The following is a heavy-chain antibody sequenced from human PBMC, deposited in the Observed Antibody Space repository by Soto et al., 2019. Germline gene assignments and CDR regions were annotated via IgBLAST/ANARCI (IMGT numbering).Heavy chain of an antibody. CDR2: IYHSGST. J-gene: IGHJ6*02. Sequence: SETLSLTCAVSGGSISSGGYSWSWIRQPPGKGLEWIGYIYHSGSTYYKQSLNSRVSISVEKSKNQFYLKLNYVNAADTADYYCARTSYYDSTGYYNLDVWGPGTTVTVSS. CDR3: ARTSYYDSTGYYNLDV. D-gene: IGHD3-22*01. V-gene: IGHV4-30-2*01. CDR1: GGSISSGGYS.